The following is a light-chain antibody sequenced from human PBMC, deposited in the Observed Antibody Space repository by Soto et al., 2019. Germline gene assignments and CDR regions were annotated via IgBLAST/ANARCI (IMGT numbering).Light chain of an antibody. J-gene: IGKJ4*01. CDR3: QQRTNWPPLT. Sequence: EIVLTQSPATLSLSPGERATLSCRASQSVSSYLAWYQQRPGQAPRLLIYDASNRATGIPARFCGSGSGTAFTLTISRPEPEDFAVYYCQQRTNWPPLTFGGGTKVEIK. CDR1: QSVSSY. V-gene: IGKV3-11*01. CDR2: DAS.